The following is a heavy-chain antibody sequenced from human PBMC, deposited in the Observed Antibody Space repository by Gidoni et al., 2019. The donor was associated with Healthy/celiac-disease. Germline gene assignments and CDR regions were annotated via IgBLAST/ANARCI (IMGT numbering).Heavy chain of an antibody. CDR2: ISWNSGSI. D-gene: IGHD3-22*01. J-gene: IGHJ5*02. CDR3: AKDNGNEGYYDSPKGGFDP. Sequence: EVQLVESGGGLVQPGRSLRLSCAASGFSFDDYAMHWVRQAPGKGLEWVSGISWNSGSIGYADSVKGRFTISRDNAKNSLYLQMNSLRAEDTALYYCAKDNGNEGYYDSPKGGFDPWGQGTLVTVSS. CDR1: GFSFDDYA. V-gene: IGHV3-9*01.